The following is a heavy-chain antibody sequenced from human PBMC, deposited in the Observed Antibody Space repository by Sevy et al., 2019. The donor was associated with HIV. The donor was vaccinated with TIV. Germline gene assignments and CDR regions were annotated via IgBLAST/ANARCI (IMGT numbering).Heavy chain of an antibody. D-gene: IGHD3-10*01. J-gene: IGHJ6*02. CDR2: IYTSGST. Sequence: SETLSLTCTVSGGSISSYYWSWIRQPAGKGLEWIGRIYTSGSTNYNPSLKSRVTMSVDTSKNQFSLKLGSVTAADTAVYYCARDWDYYGSGSYKPNYYYYGMDVWGQGTTVTVSS. CDR3: ARDWDYYGSGSYKPNYYYYGMDV. V-gene: IGHV4-4*07. CDR1: GGSISSYY.